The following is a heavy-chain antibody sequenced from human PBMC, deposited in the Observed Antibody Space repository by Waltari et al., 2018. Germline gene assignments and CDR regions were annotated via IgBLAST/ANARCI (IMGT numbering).Heavy chain of an antibody. CDR3: ARGYCSSTSCYTSYYYYYYYMDV. V-gene: IGHV4-34*01. Sequence: KGLEWIGEINHSGSTNYNPSLKSRVTISVDTSKNQFSLKLSSVTAADTAVYYCARGYCSSTSCYTSYYYYYYYMDVWGKGTTVTVSS. D-gene: IGHD2-2*02. J-gene: IGHJ6*03. CDR2: INHSGST.